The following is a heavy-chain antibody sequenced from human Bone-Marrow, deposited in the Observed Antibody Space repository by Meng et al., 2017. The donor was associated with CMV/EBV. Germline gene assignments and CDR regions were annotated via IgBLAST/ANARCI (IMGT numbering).Heavy chain of an antibody. CDR3: ASDLYSSSWYSYYYYGMDV. J-gene: IGHJ6*02. CDR1: GFTFSSYG. Sequence: GESLKISCAASGFTFSSYGMHWVRQAPGKGLEWVAVIWYDGSNKYYADSVKGRFTISRDNSKNTLYLQMNSLRAEDTAVYYCASDLYSSSWYSYYYYGMDVRGQGTTVTVSS. V-gene: IGHV3-33*01. D-gene: IGHD6-13*01. CDR2: IWYDGSNK.